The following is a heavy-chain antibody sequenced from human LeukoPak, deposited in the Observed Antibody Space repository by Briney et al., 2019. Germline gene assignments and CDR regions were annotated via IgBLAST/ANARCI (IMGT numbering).Heavy chain of an antibody. Sequence: SETLSLTCTVSGVSISSTSYYWAWIRQPPGKGLEWIASIYYSGSTYYNSSLKSRVTISVDTSKNQFSLKLSSVTAADTAVYYCARLRFLERLSTRWFDPWGQGTLVTVSS. D-gene: IGHD3-3*01. J-gene: IGHJ5*02. CDR3: ARLRFLERLSTRWFDP. CDR1: GVSISSTSYY. CDR2: IYYSGST. V-gene: IGHV4-39*07.